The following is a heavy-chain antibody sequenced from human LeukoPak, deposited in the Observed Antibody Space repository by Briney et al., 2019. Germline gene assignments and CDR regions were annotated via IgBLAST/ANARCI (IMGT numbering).Heavy chain of an antibody. J-gene: IGHJ3*02. CDR1: GYSFTSYW. CDR3: ARHYYGSGSYAFDI. CDR2: VYPGDSDT. D-gene: IGHD3-10*01. Sequence: GESLKISCKGSGYSFTSYWIGWVRQMPGKGLEWMGIVYPGDSDTRYSPSFQGQVTISADKSVSTAYLRWSSLKASDTAMYYCARHYYGSGSYAFDIWGQGTMVTVSS. V-gene: IGHV5-51*01.